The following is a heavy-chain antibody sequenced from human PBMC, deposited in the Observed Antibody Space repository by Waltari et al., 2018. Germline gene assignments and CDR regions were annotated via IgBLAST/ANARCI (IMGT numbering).Heavy chain of an antibody. CDR2: SYSHGTT. CDR1: GFTVSSTY. CDR3: TTRVAISGVPGMPDY. J-gene: IGHJ4*02. V-gene: IGHV3-53*01. D-gene: IGHD2-15*01. Sequence: EVQLVDSGGGLIQAGGSLRLSCAASGFTVSSTYMAWVRQAPGKGLESVAISYSHGTTSYADSVKGRFTISRDNSKNTLFLQMSSVRVDDTAMYYCTTRVAISGVPGMPDYWGQGTLVTVSS.